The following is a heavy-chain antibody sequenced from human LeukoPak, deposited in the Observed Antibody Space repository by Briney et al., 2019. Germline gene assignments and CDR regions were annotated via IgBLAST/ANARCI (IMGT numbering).Heavy chain of an antibody. Sequence: SETLSLTCAVYGGSFSGYYWSWTRQPPGKGLEWVGEINHSGSTNYNPSLKSRVTISVDTSKNQFSLKLSSVTAADTAVYYCARAMVRGVRRRWFDPWGQGTLVTVSS. V-gene: IGHV4-34*01. CDR2: INHSGST. J-gene: IGHJ5*02. D-gene: IGHD3-10*01. CDR1: GGSFSGYY. CDR3: ARAMVRGVRRRWFDP.